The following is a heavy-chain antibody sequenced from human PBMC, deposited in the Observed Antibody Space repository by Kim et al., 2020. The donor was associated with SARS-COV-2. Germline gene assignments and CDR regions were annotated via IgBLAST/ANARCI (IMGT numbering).Heavy chain of an antibody. J-gene: IGHJ3*01. CDR1: GASLTGYY. V-gene: IGHV4-34*01. CDR2: VNHSGNT. Sequence: SETLSLTCDVSGASLTGYYWSWIRQPPGKGLEWIGEVNHSGNTSYIPSLKSRVTISVDSSKKELSLRLTSVTAADTAVYYFALYCSSISCHYAFDLWGQG. CDR3: ALYCSSISCHYAFDL. D-gene: IGHD2-2*01.